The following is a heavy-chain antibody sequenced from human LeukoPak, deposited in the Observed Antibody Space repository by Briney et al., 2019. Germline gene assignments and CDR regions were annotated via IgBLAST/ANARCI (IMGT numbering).Heavy chain of an antibody. Sequence: GMSLRLSCAASGFTFSSHGMHWARQSPGKGLEWVAVIWYDGSNKYYADSVKGRFTISRDNSKNTLYLQMNSLRVEDTAVYYCARTGYGDYVYWFDPWGQGTLVTVSS. CDR2: IWYDGSNK. CDR1: GFTFSSHG. CDR3: ARTGYGDYVYWFDP. J-gene: IGHJ5*02. D-gene: IGHD4-17*01. V-gene: IGHV3-33*01.